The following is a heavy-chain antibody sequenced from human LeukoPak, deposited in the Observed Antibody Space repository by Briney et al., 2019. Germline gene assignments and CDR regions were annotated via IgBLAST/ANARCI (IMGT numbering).Heavy chain of an antibody. J-gene: IGHJ4*02. CDR2: IYHSSST. D-gene: IGHD3-10*01. CDR1: GGSISSISYY. CDR3: ARDTMVRGVSKPLDY. V-gene: IGHV4-39*02. Sequence: PSETLSLTCTVSGGSISSISYYWRWIRQPPGKGLEGIVNIYHSSSTYYNPSLKSPVTLSVDTSQNHFSLKLSSVTAADTAVYYCARDTMVRGVSKPLDYWGQGTLVTVSS.